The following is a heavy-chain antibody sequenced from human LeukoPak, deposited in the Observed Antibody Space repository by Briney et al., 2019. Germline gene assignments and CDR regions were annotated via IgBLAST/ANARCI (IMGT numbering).Heavy chain of an antibody. J-gene: IGHJ6*02. CDR1: GFTFSSYS. D-gene: IGHD3-10*01. V-gene: IGHV3-21*01. CDR3: ARDPRGALWFGELLAPYYYGMDV. CDR2: ISSSSSYI. Sequence: GGSLRLSCSASGFTFSSYSMNWVRQAPGKGLEWVSSISSSSSYIYYADSVKGRFTISRDNAKNSLYLQMNSLRAEDTAAYYCARDPRGALWFGELLAPYYYGMDVWGQGTTVTVSS.